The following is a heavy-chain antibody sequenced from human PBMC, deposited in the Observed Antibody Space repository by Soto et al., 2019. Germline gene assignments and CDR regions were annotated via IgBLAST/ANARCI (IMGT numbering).Heavy chain of an antibody. CDR2: IRGGSRNI. J-gene: IGHJ6*02. V-gene: IGHV3-48*02. D-gene: IGHD1-26*01. CDR3: ARDLSGSYYYYGMDV. Sequence: GGSLRLSCAASGFTLSDYWMHWVRQVPGKGLVWVSHIRGGSRNIYYADSVKGRFTISRDNAKNSLYLQMNSLRDEDTAVYYCARDLSGSYYYYGMDVWGQGTTVTVSS. CDR1: GFTLSDYW.